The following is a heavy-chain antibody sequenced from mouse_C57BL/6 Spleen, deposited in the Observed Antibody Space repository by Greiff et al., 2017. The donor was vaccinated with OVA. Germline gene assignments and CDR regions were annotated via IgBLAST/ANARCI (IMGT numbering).Heavy chain of an antibody. CDR2: ISSGGDYI. V-gene: IGHV5-9-1*02. CDR3: TRDDPYYYGSSYDAMDY. Sequence: EVKLMESGEGLVKPGGSLKLSCAASGFTFSSYAMSWVRQTPEKRLEWVAYISSGGDYIYYADTVKGRFTISRDNARNTLYLQMSSLKSEDTAMYYCTRDDPYYYGSSYDAMDYWGQGTSVTVSS. J-gene: IGHJ4*01. CDR1: GFTFSSYA. D-gene: IGHD1-1*01.